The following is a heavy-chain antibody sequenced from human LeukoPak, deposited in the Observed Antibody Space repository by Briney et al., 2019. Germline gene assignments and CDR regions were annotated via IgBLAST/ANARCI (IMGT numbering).Heavy chain of an antibody. J-gene: IGHJ4*02. CDR1: SRFFSGYY. CDR3: ARGRRITIFGLAMGGYYFYS. Sequence: PSQTLSLTCAVYSRFFSGYYWRWIRQPPRKGREWIGEINHIGSTNHNPSLKSRVAISGDTSKNQLSLTLSCVTAADTAVYYCARGRRITIFGLAMGGYYFYSWGQGTPGTASS. D-gene: IGHD3-3*01. CDR2: INHIGST. V-gene: IGHV4-34*01.